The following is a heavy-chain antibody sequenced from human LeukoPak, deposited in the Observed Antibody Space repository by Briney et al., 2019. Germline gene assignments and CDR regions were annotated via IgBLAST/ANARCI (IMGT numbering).Heavy chain of an antibody. CDR2: ISSSSSYI. CDR3: ARDGGPIVPAAPSFDY. CDR1: GFTFRSYS. D-gene: IGHD2-2*01. J-gene: IGHJ4*02. V-gene: IGHV3-21*01. Sequence: GWSLRLSCAASGFTFRSYSMKWVRQAPGRGLEWVSSISSSSSYIYYADSVKGRFTISRDNAKNSLYLQMNSVRAEDTAVYYCARDGGPIVPAAPSFDYWGQGTLVTVSS.